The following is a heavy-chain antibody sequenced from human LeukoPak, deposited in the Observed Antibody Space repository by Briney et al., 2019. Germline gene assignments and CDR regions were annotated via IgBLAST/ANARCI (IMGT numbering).Heavy chain of an antibody. J-gene: IGHJ4*02. V-gene: IGHV3-7*01. CDR2: IKQDGSEK. Sequence: GGSLRLSCAASGFTFSSYWMSWVRQAPGKGLEWVANIKQDGSEKYYVDSVKGRFTISRDNAKNPLYLQMNSLRAEDTAVYYCAGARYSSGWRLWGQGTLVTVSS. CDR3: AGARYSSGWRL. CDR1: GFTFSSYW. D-gene: IGHD6-19*01.